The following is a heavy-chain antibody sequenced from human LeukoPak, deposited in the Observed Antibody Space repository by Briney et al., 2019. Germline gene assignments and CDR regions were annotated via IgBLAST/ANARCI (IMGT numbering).Heavy chain of an antibody. D-gene: IGHD1-26*01. CDR2: IYYSGST. V-gene: IGHV4-39*01. CDR3: ARTPGGLNYFDY. J-gene: IGHJ4*02. Sequence: SETLSLTCTVSGGSISSSSYYWGWIRQPPGKGLEWIGSIYYSGSTYYNPSLKSRVTISVDTSKNQFSLRLSSVTAADTAVYYCARTPGGLNYFDYWGQGTLVTVSS. CDR1: GGSISSSSYY.